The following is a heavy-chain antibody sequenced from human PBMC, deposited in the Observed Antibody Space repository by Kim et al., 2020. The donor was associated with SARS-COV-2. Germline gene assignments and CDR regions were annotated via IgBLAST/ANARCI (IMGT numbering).Heavy chain of an antibody. CDR2: IDPSDSYT. V-gene: IGHV5-10-1*01. J-gene: IGHJ6*02. Sequence: GESLKISCKGSGYSFTSYWISWVRQMPGKGLEWMGRIDPSDSYTNYSPSFQGHVTISADKSISTAYLQWSSLKASDTAMYYCASRYDSSRGYYYGMDVWGQGTTVTVSS. CDR3: ASRYDSSRGYYYGMDV. CDR1: GYSFTSYW. D-gene: IGHD3-22*01.